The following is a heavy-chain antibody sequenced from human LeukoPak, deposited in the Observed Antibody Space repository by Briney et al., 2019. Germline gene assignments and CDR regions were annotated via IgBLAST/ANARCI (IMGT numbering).Heavy chain of an antibody. CDR3: ARETSHYYDSSGYLDY. Sequence: GASVKVSCKASGYTFTSYGISWVRQAPGQGHEWMGWISAYNGNTNYAQKLQGRVTMTTDTSTSTAYMELRSLRSDDTAVYYCARETSHYYDSSGYLDYWGQGILVTVSS. CDR1: GYTFTSYG. J-gene: IGHJ4*02. V-gene: IGHV1-18*01. CDR2: ISAYNGNT. D-gene: IGHD3-22*01.